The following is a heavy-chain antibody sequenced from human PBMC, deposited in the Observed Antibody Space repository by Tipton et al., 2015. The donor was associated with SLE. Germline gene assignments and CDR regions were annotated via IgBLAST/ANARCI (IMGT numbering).Heavy chain of an antibody. V-gene: IGHV3-21*01. CDR1: GFTFSTYS. J-gene: IGHJ4*02. CDR3: ARDDGFNGDYYFDN. Sequence: SLRLSCAASGFTFSTYSMNWVRQAPGKGLEWVSSISSSSSYIYYAHSVKGRFTISRDNAKNSLYLQMNSLRAEDTAVYYCARDDGFNGDYYFDNWGQGTLVSVSS. D-gene: IGHD4-17*01. CDR2: ISSSSSYI.